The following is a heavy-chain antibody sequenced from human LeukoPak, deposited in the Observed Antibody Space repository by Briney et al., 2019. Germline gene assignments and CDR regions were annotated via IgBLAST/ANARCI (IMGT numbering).Heavy chain of an antibody. V-gene: IGHV1-2*02. D-gene: IGHD3-10*01. CDR1: DSPSTRYY. CDR3: ARDLSCYVSGSYYFDC. CDR2: SNPKSGGT. J-gene: IGHJ4*02. Sequence: GSPVKVSDKPSDSPSTRYYIHWVRQAPGQGLEWMGWSNPKSGGTNYVQKFQGRVTMTRDTSISTAYTELSRLTSDNTAVYYCARDLSCYVSGSYYFDCWGQGTLVTVSS.